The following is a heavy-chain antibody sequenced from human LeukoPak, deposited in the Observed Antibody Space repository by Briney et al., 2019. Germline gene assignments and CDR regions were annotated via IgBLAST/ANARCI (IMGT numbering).Heavy chain of an antibody. D-gene: IGHD3-22*01. CDR3: ARNPEYYDSGDYYSHALNWFDP. J-gene: IGHJ5*02. Sequence: DPSQTLSLTCTVSGDSLSSSSYYWGWIRQPPGKGLEWIGTIYYSGSTYYNPSLKSRVTISVDTSKNQFSLKLSSVTAADTAVYYCARNPEYYDSGDYYSHALNWFDPWGQGTLVTVSS. CDR2: IYYSGST. CDR1: GDSLSSSSYY. V-gene: IGHV4-39*01.